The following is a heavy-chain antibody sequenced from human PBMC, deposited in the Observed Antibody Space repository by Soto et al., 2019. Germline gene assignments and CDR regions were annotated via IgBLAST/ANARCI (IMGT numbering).Heavy chain of an antibody. J-gene: IGHJ5*02. CDR1: GGSFSGYY. Sequence: SETPSLTCAVYGGSFSGYYWSWIRQPPGKGLELIGEVNHSGSTNYHPSFESRVTISVDTSKNNFSLKLSSVTAADTAVDYCARGWSGLVIIRFDPWGQGTLVTVSS. V-gene: IGHV4-34*01. CDR3: ARGWSGLVIIRFDP. CDR2: VNHSGST. D-gene: IGHD3-9*01.